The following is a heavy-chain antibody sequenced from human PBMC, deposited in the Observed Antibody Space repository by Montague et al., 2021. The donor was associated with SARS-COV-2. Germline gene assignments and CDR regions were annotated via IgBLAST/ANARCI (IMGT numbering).Heavy chain of an antibody. CDR2: IYTSGST. CDR3: ARVPPYYYDSSGYYSGAFDI. V-gene: IGHV4-61*02. CDR1: GGSISSGSYY. J-gene: IGHJ3*02. Sequence: TLSLTCTVSGGSISSGSYYWSWIRQPAGKGLEWIGRIYTSGSTNYNPSLKSRVTISVDTSKNQFSLKLSSVTAAVTAVYYCARVPPYYYDSSGYYSGAFDIWGQGTMVTVSS. D-gene: IGHD3-22*01.